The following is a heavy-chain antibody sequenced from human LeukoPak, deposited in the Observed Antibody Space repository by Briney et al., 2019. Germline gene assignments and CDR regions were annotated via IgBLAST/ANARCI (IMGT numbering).Heavy chain of an antibody. Sequence: ASVRVSCKASGYTFTSYGISWVRQAPGQGLEWMGWISAYNGNTNYAQKFQGRVTMTTDTSTSTAYMELRSLRSDDTAVYFCAREVTHHVYYGMDVWGQGTTVTVSS. CDR1: GYTFTSYG. CDR2: ISAYNGNT. CDR3: AREVTHHVYYGMDV. D-gene: IGHD4-11*01. J-gene: IGHJ6*02. V-gene: IGHV1-18*01.